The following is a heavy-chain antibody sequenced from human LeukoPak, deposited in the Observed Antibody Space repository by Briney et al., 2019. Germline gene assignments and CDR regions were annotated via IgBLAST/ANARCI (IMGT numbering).Heavy chain of an antibody. CDR3: ATYFYGEYGSYYFDY. CDR2: IYHSGTT. V-gene: IGHV4-4*02. Sequence: SETLSLTCAVSGAFITNSHWWSWARQPPGKGLEWIGEIYHSGTTNYNPSLKSRVTMSVDKSKDQFSLKLSSVTAADTAVYYCATYFYGEYGSYYFDYWGQGTLVTVSS. J-gene: IGHJ4*02. CDR1: GAFITNSHW. D-gene: IGHD4-17*01.